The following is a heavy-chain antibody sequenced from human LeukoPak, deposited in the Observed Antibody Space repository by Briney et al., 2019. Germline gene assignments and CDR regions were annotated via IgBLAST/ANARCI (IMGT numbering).Heavy chain of an antibody. CDR1: GFTFSSYA. CDR2: ISGSGGST. D-gene: IGHD4-17*01. Sequence: GGSLRLSCAASGFTFSSYAMSWVRQAPGKGLEWVSAISGSGGSTYYADSVKGRFTISRDNSKNTLYLQMNSLRSDDTAVYYCASTYYGDYEDPFDYWGQGTLVTVSS. J-gene: IGHJ4*02. V-gene: IGHV3-23*01. CDR3: ASTYYGDYEDPFDY.